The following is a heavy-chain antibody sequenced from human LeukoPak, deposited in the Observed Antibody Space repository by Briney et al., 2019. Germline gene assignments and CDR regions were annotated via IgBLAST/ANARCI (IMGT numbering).Heavy chain of an antibody. CDR3: ARDLTNWASDALDI. CDR1: GYTFTGYY. CDR2: INPNSGGT. V-gene: IGHV1-2*02. Sequence: ASVKVSCKASGYTFTGYYMHWVRQAPGQGLGWMGWINPNSGGTNYAQKFQGRVTMTRDTSISTAYMELSRLRSDDTAVYYCARDLTNWASDALDIWGQGTMVTVSS. D-gene: IGHD7-27*01. J-gene: IGHJ3*02.